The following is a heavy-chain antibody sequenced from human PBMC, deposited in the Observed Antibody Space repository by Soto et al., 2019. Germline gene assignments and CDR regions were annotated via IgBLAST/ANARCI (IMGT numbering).Heavy chain of an antibody. D-gene: IGHD6-19*01. CDR2: IKSKTDGGTT. CDR3: TTDPVKQWLGYYYGMDV. CDR1: GFTFSNAW. Sequence: EVQLVESGGGLVKPGGSLRLSCAASGFTFSNAWMNWVRQAPGKGLEWVGRIKSKTDGGTTDYAAPVKGRFTISRDDSKNTLYLQMNSLKTEDTAVYYCTTDPVKQWLGYYYGMDVWGQGTTVTVSS. J-gene: IGHJ6*02. V-gene: IGHV3-15*07.